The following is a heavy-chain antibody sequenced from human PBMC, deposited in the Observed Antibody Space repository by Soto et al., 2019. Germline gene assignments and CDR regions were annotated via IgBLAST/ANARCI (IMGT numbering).Heavy chain of an antibody. Sequence: QVQLVQSGAEVKKPGSSVKVSCKASGGTFSSYAISWVRQAPGQGLEWMGGIIPIFGTANYAQKFQGSVTITADESTSTGYMELSSLRSEDTAVYFCASGGAYCGGDCYAGFDYWGQGTLVTVSS. CDR2: IIPIFGTA. D-gene: IGHD2-21*02. CDR3: ASGGAYCGGDCYAGFDY. J-gene: IGHJ4*02. V-gene: IGHV1-69*12. CDR1: GGTFSSYA.